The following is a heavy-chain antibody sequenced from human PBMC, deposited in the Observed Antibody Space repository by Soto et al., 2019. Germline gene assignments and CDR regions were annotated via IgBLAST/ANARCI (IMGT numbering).Heavy chain of an antibody. V-gene: IGHV4-34*01. CDR3: ARARLRKVPAPIGNWFHP. CDR2: INHSGST. D-gene: IGHD2-2*01. CDR1: GGSFSGYY. J-gene: IGHJ5*02. Sequence: SETLSLACAVYGGSFSGYYWSWIRQPPGKGLEWIGEINHSGSTNYNPSLKSRVTISVDTSKNQFSLKLSSVTAADTAVYYCARARLRKVPAPIGNWFHPWGQGTLVSGSS.